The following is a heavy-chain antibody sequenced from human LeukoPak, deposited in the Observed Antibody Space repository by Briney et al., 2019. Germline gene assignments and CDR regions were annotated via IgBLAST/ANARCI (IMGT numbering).Heavy chain of an antibody. V-gene: IGHV3-64*01. J-gene: IGHJ6*02. CDR1: GFTFSSYA. CDR3: ARGPSQYYDSSGRTYYYYYYGMDV. D-gene: IGHD3-22*01. CDR2: ISSNGGST. Sequence: GGSLRLSCAASGFTFSSYAMHWVRQAPGKGLEYVSAISSNGGSTYYANSAKGRFTISRDNSKNTLYLQMGSLRAEDMAVYYCARGPSQYYDSSGRTYYYYYYGMDVWGQGTTVTVSS.